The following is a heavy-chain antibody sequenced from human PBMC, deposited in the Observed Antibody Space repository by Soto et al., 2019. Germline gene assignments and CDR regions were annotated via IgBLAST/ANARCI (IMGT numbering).Heavy chain of an antibody. D-gene: IGHD3-9*01. V-gene: IGHV3-74*01. CDR2: INSDGSST. CDR3: ARGRGARYFDWQEGGY. Sequence: EVQLVESGGGLVQPGGSLRLSCAASGFTFSSYWMHWVRQAPGKGLVWVSRINSDGSSTSYADSVKGRFTISRDNAKNTLYLQMNSLRAEDTAVYYCARGRGARYFDWQEGGYWGQGTLVTVSS. CDR1: GFTFSSYW. J-gene: IGHJ4*02.